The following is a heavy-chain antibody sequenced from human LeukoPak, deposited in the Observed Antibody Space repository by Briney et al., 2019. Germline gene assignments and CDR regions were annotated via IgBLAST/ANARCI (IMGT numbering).Heavy chain of an antibody. V-gene: IGHV1-69*01. J-gene: IGHJ1*01. Sequence: SVKVSCKASGGTFNYAIIWVRRAPGQGLEWMGGIIPIFGTANYAQKFQGRVTIIADESTSTVYVELSSLRSEDTAVYYCVRSDPFGDSLEFMHHWGRGTLVTVSS. D-gene: IGHD3-10*01. CDR3: VRSDPFGDSLEFMHH. CDR1: GGTFNYA. CDR2: IIPIFGTA.